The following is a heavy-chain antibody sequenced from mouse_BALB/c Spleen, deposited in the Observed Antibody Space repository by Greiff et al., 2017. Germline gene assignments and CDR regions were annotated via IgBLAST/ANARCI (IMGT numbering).Heavy chain of an antibody. Sequence: VQLQQSGAELAKPGASVKMSCKASGYTFTSYWMHWVKQRPGQGLEWIGYINPSTGYTEYNQKFKDKATLTADKSSSTAYMQLSSLTSEDSAVYYCAICDYGSCLAWFAYWGQGTLVTVSA. D-gene: IGHD2-1*01. CDR2: INPSTGYT. CDR3: AICDYGSCLAWFAY. CDR1: GYTFTSYW. J-gene: IGHJ3*01. V-gene: IGHV1-7*01.